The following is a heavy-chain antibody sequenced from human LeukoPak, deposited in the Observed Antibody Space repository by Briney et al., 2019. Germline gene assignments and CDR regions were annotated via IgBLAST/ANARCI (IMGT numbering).Heavy chain of an antibody. V-gene: IGHV3-48*02. Sequence: GGSLRLSCAASGFTFSSYSMNWVRQAPGKGLEWVSYISSSSSTIYYADSVKGRFTISRDNAKNSLYLQMNSLRDEDTAVYYCARNPMVRGGTYFDYWGQGTLVTVSS. CDR1: GFTFSSYS. CDR3: ARNPMVRGGTYFDY. CDR2: ISSSSSTI. J-gene: IGHJ4*02. D-gene: IGHD3-10*01.